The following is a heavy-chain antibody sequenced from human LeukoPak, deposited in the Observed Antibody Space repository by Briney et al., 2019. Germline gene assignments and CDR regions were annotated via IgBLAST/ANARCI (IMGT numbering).Heavy chain of an antibody. D-gene: IGHD6-19*01. CDR3: ARGLSGWYGVSDAFDI. Sequence: ASVKVSCKASGYTFTSYAMHWVRQAPGQRLEWMGWINAGNGNTKYSQKFQGRVTITRDTSASTAYMKLSSLRSEDTAVYYCARGLSGWYGVSDAFDIWGQGTMVTVSS. CDR1: GYTFTSYA. J-gene: IGHJ3*02. V-gene: IGHV1-3*01. CDR2: INAGNGNT.